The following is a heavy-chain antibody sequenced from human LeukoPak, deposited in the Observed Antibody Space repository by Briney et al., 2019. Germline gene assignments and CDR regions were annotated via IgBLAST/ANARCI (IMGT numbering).Heavy chain of an antibody. CDR1: GFTFSSYA. D-gene: IGHD5-18*01. Sequence: GGSLRLSCAASGFTFSSYAMSWVRQAPGKGLEWGSAISGSGGSTYYADSVKGRFTISRDNSKNTLYLQMNSLRAEDTAVYYCAKSEYEGYSYGTIDYWGQGTLVTVSS. V-gene: IGHV3-23*01. CDR2: ISGSGGST. CDR3: AKSEYEGYSYGTIDY. J-gene: IGHJ4*02.